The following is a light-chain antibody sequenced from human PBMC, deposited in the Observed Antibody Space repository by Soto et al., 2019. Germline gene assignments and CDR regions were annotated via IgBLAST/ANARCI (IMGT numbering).Light chain of an antibody. CDR2: GAS. V-gene: IGKV3-15*01. Sequence: EIVMTQSAATLSVSPGERATLSCRPSQSVGSNLAWYQQKPGQAPRLLIYGASTRATGVPARFSGSGSGTEFTLTISSLQSEDFAVYYCQHYNVWPHTFGGGAKVEIE. CDR3: QHYNVWPHT. CDR1: QSVGSN. J-gene: IGKJ4*01.